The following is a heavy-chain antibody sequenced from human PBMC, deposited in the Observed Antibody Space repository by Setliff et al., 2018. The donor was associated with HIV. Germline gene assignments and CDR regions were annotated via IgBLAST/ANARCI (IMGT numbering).Heavy chain of an antibody. CDR1: GGSLSDYY. CDR2: INHSGST. Sequence: PSETLSLTCAVYGGSLSDYYWTWIRQPPGKGLEWIGEINHSGSTNYKESLKSRVTMSADTSNNHFSLNLNSVTAADTAVYYCARGSLGVGRRRPFDPWGQGTLVTSPQ. D-gene: IGHD1-26*01. CDR3: ARGSLGVGRRRPFDP. J-gene: IGHJ5*02. V-gene: IGHV4-34*01.